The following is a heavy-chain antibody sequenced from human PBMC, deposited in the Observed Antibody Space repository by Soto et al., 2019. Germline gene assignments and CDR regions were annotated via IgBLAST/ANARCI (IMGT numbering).Heavy chain of an antibody. CDR1: GLPLSNFG. V-gene: IGHV3-33*01. Sequence: QVQVVESGGGVVQPGPSLSLSCQAPGLPLSNFGLTWVRRAQGKGLGWVAVLWHVGKNKYYADSAKGRFTISRDNSKNTLYLQMNSLRAEDTAVYYCARDPGQDEAMDYWGQGTLVTVSS. J-gene: IGHJ4*02. CDR3: ARDPGQDEAMDY. CDR2: LWHVGKNK.